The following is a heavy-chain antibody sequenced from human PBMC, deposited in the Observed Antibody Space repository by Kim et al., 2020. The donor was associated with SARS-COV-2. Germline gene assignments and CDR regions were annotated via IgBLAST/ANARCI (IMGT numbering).Heavy chain of an antibody. CDR1: GASISSYY. J-gene: IGHJ4*02. V-gene: IGHV4-59*13. D-gene: IGHD3-9*01. CDR2: IYYSGSS. Sequence: SETLSLTCTVSGASISSYYWSWIRQPPGKGLEWIGYIYYSGSSNYNPSLKSRVAVSVDTSKNQFSLRLSSVTAADTAVYYCARGDYDILTGYYPFDYWGQGTLVTVSS. CDR3: ARGDYDILTGYYPFDY.